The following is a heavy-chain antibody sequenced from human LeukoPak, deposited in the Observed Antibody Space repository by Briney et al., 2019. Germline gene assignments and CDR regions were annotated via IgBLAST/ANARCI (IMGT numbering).Heavy chain of an antibody. CDR3: ATYNDYYYDSSSSLPDY. CDR1: GGTFSSYA. Sequence: ASVKVSCKASGGTFSSYAISWVRQAPGQGLEWMGRIIPIFGTANYAQKFQGRVTITTDESTSTAYMELSSLRSEDTAVYYCATYNDYYYDSSSSLPDYWGQGTLVTVSS. V-gene: IGHV1-69*05. CDR2: IIPIFGTA. J-gene: IGHJ4*02. D-gene: IGHD3-22*01.